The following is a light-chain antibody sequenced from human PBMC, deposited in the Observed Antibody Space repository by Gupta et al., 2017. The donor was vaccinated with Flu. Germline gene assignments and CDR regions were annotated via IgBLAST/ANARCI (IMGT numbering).Light chain of an antibody. CDR2: GNN. Sequence: QSVLTQPPSVSGAPGPRVAISCTGSSPNLGAGYDVHWYQQLPGTATKRRIYGNNNRPSGVPDRFSGSKSGTSVSLAITGLQADDEADYYCQYYDSSIRVFGGGTRLTVL. V-gene: IGLV1-40*01. CDR3: QYYDSSIRV. J-gene: IGLJ3*02. CDR1: SPNLGAGYD.